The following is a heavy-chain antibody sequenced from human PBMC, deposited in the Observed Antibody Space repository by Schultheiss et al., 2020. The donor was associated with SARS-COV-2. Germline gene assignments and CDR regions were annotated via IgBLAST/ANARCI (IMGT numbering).Heavy chain of an antibody. V-gene: IGHV3-64D*06. Sequence: GESLKISCSASGFTFSSYAMHWVRQAPGKGLEYVSAISSNGGSTYYADSVKGRFTISRDNSKNTLYLQMSSLRAEDTAVYYCVKEKDGMAYFDYWGQGTLVTVSS. CDR3: VKEKDGMAYFDY. CDR1: GFTFSSYA. CDR2: ISSNGGST. J-gene: IGHJ4*02. D-gene: IGHD1-1*01.